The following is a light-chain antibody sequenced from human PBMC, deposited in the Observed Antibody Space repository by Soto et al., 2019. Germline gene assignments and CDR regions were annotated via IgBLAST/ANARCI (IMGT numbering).Light chain of an antibody. CDR3: QQYGSSPS. Sequence: EIVLTQSPGTLSLSPGERATLSFMASQSVSGSYLAWYQQKPGLAPRLLIYDASSRATGISDRFSGSGSGTDFTLTISRLEPEDFAVYYCQQYGSSPSFGGGTKVDIK. J-gene: IGKJ4*01. CDR2: DAS. V-gene: IGKV3D-20*01. CDR1: QSVSGSY.